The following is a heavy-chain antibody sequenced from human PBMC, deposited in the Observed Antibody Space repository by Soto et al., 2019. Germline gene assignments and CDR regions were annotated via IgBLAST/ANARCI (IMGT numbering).Heavy chain of an antibody. J-gene: IGHJ4*02. V-gene: IGHV3-74*01. D-gene: IGHD6-19*01. CDR3: ATGSGWYSPDY. CDR2: IDNDGSSR. Sequence: EVQLVESGGGLVQPGGSLRLSCAASGFTFSSNWMHWVRQGPGKGLVWVSRIDNDGSSRDYADSVKGRFTISRDNAKNTLYLEMSSLSAEDTDVYYCATGSGWYSPDYWGQGTLVTVSS. CDR1: GFTFSSNW.